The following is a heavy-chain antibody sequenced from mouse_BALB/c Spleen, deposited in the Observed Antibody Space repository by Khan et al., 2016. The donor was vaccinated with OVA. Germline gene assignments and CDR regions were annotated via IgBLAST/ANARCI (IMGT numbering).Heavy chain of an antibody. Sequence: QVQLKESGPGLVQPSQSLSITCTVSGFSLTTYGVHWVRQSPGKGLEWLGVIWSGGSTDYNAPFISSLSISKDSSTSRVFFKMNSLQVNDTAIYYCARCYDYEEVLAYWGQGTLVTVSA. CDR2: IWSGGST. CDR1: GFSLTTYG. D-gene: IGHD2-4*01. J-gene: IGHJ3*01. V-gene: IGHV2-2*02. CDR3: ARCYDYEEVLAY.